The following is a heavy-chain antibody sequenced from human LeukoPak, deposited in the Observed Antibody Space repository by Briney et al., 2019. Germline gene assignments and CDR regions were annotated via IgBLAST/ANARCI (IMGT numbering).Heavy chain of an antibody. J-gene: IGHJ4*02. D-gene: IGHD3-3*01. V-gene: IGHV3-7*05. CDR2: IKQDGSEK. Sequence: GGSLRLSCAASGFTFRKFAMSWVRQAPGKGLEWVANIKQDGSEKYYVDSVKGRFTISRDNAKNSLYLQMNSLRAEDTAVYYCASITYYDFWSGYYPYYFDYWGQGTLVTVSS. CDR1: GFTFRKFA. CDR3: ASITYYDFWSGYYPYYFDY.